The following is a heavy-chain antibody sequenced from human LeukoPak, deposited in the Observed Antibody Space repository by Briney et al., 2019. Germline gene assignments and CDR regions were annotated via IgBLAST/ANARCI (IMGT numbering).Heavy chain of an antibody. J-gene: IGHJ4*02. D-gene: IGHD3-22*01. CDR1: GFTFSTYA. V-gene: IGHV3-23*01. CDR3: AKSAYYYDSSGYYGY. Sequence: GGSLRLSCAASGFTFSTYAMSWVRQAPGKGLEWVSGISGSGDSTYYADSVKGRFTISRDNSKNTLYLQMNSLRAEDTAVYYCAKSAYYYDSSGYYGYWGQGTLVTVSS. CDR2: ISGSGDST.